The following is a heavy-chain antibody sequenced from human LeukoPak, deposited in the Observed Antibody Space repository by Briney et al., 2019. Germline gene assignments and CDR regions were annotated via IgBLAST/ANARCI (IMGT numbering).Heavy chain of an antibody. CDR3: ARGGWLQWAEFDP. D-gene: IGHD5-24*01. Sequence: GASVKVSCKASGYTFTSYYMHWVRQAPGQGLEWMGIINPSGGSTSYAQKFQGRVTMTRVTSTSTVYMELSSLRSEGTAVYYCARGGWLQWAEFDPWGQGTLVTVSS. J-gene: IGHJ5*02. CDR2: INPSGGST. V-gene: IGHV1-46*01. CDR1: GYTFTSYY.